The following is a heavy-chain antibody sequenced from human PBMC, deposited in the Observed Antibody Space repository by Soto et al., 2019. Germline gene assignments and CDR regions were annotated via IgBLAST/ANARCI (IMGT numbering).Heavy chain of an antibody. CDR3: ARGEYSSLPGGYYYYYYGMDV. V-gene: IGHV3-33*01. D-gene: IGHD6-6*01. Sequence: GGSLRLSCAASGFTFSSYGMHWVRQAPGKGLEWVAVIWYDGSNKYYADSVKGRFTISRDNSKNTLYLQMNSLRAEDTAVYYCARGEYSSLPGGYYYYYYGMDVWGQGTTVTVSS. CDR1: GFTFSSYG. CDR2: IWYDGSNK. J-gene: IGHJ6*02.